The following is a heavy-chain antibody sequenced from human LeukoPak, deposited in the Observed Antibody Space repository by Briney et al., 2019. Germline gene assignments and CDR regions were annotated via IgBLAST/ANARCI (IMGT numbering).Heavy chain of an antibody. CDR1: GFTFSSYS. CDR2: ISSSSSTI. V-gene: IGHV3-48*04. Sequence: GGSLRLSCAASGFTFSSYSMNWVRQAPGKGLEWVSYISSSSSTIYYADSVKGRFTISRDNAKNSLYLQMNSLRAEDTAVYYCARDLAVPLPDIWGPGTMVTVSS. CDR3: ARDLAVPLPDI. J-gene: IGHJ3*02. D-gene: IGHD4-17*01.